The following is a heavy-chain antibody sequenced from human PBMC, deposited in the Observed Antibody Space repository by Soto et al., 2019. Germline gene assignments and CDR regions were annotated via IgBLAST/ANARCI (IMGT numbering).Heavy chain of an antibody. CDR3: AGRWESRGWSADIDY. D-gene: IGHD6-19*01. CDR2: IFSNGEK. Sequence: SGPTLVNPTETLTLTCTVSGFSLSNARMGVSWIRQPPGKALEWLAHIFSNGEKSYSTSLKSRLTISKDTSKSQVVLTMTNMDPVDTATYYCAGRWESRGWSADIDYWGQGTLVTVSS. J-gene: IGHJ4*02. V-gene: IGHV2-26*01. CDR1: GFSLSNARMG.